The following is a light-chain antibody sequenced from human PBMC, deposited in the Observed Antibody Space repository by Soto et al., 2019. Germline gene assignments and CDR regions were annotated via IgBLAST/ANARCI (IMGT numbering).Light chain of an antibody. CDR3: QQSSSTPRT. V-gene: IGKV1-39*01. CDR2: VAS. CDR1: QNINDY. Sequence: DIQMTQTQSSLSASVGARVTITCRSSQNINDYVNWYQQKPGKAPKLLIYVASTLQSGVPSRFSGSGSGTDFTLTISSLQPEDFATYYCQQSSSTPRTFGQGTNVDIK. J-gene: IGKJ1*01.